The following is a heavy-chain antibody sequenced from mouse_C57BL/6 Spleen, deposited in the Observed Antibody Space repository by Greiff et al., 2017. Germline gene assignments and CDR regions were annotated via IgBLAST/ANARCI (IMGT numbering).Heavy chain of an antibody. CDR2: INPDYGTI. CDR1: GYSFTDYN. V-gene: IGHV1-39*01. D-gene: IGHD2-4*01. J-gene: IGHJ3*01. CDR3: ARSPYDCGVAWMAY. Sequence: VQLQQSGPELVMPGASVKISCKASGYSFTDYNMNWVKQSMGKRLEWIGAINPDYGTISYNQKFKGKATLTVDQSSSTAYMQLTSLTSEDSAVYYCARSPYDCGVAWMAYWGQGTLVTVSA.